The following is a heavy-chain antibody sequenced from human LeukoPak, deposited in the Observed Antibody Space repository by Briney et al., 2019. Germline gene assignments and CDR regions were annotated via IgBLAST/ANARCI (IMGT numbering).Heavy chain of an antibody. D-gene: IGHD4-17*01. V-gene: IGHV3-7*01. CDR3: ARDHGDYGGYYYYYMDV. J-gene: IGHJ6*03. Sequence: GGSLRLSCAASGFTFSSYWMSWVRQAPGKGGEWVANIKQDGSEKYYVDSVKGRFTISRDNAKKSLYLQMNSLRAEDTAVYYCARDHGDYGGYYYYYMDVWGKGTTVTVSS. CDR2: IKQDGSEK. CDR1: GFTFSSYW.